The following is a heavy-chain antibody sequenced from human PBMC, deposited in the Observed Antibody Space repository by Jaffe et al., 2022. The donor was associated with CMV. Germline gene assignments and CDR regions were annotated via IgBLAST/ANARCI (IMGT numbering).Heavy chain of an antibody. CDR2: INPNGGGT. CDR3: ARGSVRPTRLGYYYYYMDV. J-gene: IGHJ6*03. Sequence: QVQLVQSGAEVKRPGASVRVSCKASEYTFTDYFLQWVRQAPGQGLEWVGWINPNGGGTNYAPKFQGRVTMTSDTSISTAYMELNSLTSDDTAVYYCARGSVRPTRLGYYYYYMDVWGTGTTVTVSS. CDR1: EYTFTDYF. D-gene: IGHD3-10*02. V-gene: IGHV1-2*02.